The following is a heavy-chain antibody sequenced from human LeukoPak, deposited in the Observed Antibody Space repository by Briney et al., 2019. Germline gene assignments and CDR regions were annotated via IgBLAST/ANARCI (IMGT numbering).Heavy chain of an antibody. D-gene: IGHD3-10*01. CDR2: INPSGGST. Sequence: GASVKVSCKASGYTFTSYYMHWVRQAPGQGLEWMGIINPSGGSTSYAQKFQGRVTMTRDTSTSTVYMELRSLRSDDTAVYYCARLYGSGSYYPVPFDYWGQGTLVTVSS. CDR3: ARLYGSGSYYPVPFDY. V-gene: IGHV1-46*01. CDR1: GYTFTSYY. J-gene: IGHJ4*02.